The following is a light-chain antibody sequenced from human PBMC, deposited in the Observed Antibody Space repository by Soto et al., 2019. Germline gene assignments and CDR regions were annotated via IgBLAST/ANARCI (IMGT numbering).Light chain of an antibody. V-gene: IGKV3-20*01. CDR2: GAS. CDR1: QSVSSAF. J-gene: IGKJ3*01. CDR3: QHYDNSPPSVT. Sequence: ELVLTQSPDTLSLSPGERATLSCRASQSVSSAFLVWYQQKPGQAPRLLIYGASSRATGIPDRVSGGGSGTDFILSISRLEPEDFAVYFCQHYDNSPPSVTFGPGTKVDIK.